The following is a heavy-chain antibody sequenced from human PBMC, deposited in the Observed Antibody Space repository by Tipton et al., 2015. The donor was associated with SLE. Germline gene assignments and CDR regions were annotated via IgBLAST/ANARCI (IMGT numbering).Heavy chain of an antibody. D-gene: IGHD3-16*01. CDR2: FYYSGST. Sequence: GLVKPSEILSLSCSVSGGSISSSSYYWGWIRQPPGKGLEWIGSFYYSGSTYYNPSLKSRVTISVDTSKNQFSRRLISVTAADTAAYYCVRHGGAYSFDYWGQGTLVTVSS. V-gene: IGHV4-39*01. J-gene: IGHJ4*02. CDR3: VRHGGAYSFDY. CDR1: GGSISSSSYY.